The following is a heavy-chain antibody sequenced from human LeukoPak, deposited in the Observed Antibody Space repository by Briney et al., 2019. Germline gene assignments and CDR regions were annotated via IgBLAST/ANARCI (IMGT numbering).Heavy chain of an antibody. D-gene: IGHD2-15*01. CDR1: GGSLSSGSYY. CDR3: ARDVVVVVAANLYYYYGMDV. J-gene: IGHJ6*02. V-gene: IGHV4-31*03. Sequence: SETLSLTCTVSGGSLSSGSYYWSWIRQHPGKGLEWIGYIYYSGSTYYNPSLKSRVTIAVHTSKNQFSLKMSSVTAADTAVYYCARDVVVVVAANLYYYYGMDVWGQGTTVTVSS. CDR2: IYYSGST.